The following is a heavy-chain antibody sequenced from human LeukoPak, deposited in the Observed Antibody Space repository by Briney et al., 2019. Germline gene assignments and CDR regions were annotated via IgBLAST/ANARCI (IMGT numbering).Heavy chain of an antibody. Sequence: ASVKVPCKASGYTFTSYDINWVRQATGQGLEWMGWMNPNSGNTGYAQKIQGRVTMTRNTSISTAYMELSSLRSEDTAVYYCARGQDGYNYIGDYWGQGTLVTVSS. D-gene: IGHD5-24*01. V-gene: IGHV1-8*01. CDR2: MNPNSGNT. CDR3: ARGQDGYNYIGDY. J-gene: IGHJ4*02. CDR1: GYTFTSYD.